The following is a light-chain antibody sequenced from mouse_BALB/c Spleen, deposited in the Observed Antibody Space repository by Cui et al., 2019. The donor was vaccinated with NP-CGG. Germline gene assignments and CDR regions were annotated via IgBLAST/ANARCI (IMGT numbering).Light chain of an antibody. V-gene: IGLV1*01. J-gene: IGLJ1*01. CDR1: TGAVTTSNY. CDR3: ALWYSNHWV. CDR2: GTN. Sequence: QAVLAPGSPLTTSPGETVTLTCRSSTGAVTTSNYANWVQEKPDHLFTGLIGGTNNRAPGVPARFSGSLIGDKAALTITGAQTEDETIYFCALWYSNHWVFGGGTKLTVL.